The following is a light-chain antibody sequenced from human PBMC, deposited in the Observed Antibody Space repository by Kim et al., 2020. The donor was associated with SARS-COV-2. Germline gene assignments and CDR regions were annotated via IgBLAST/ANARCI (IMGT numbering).Light chain of an antibody. CDR3: QQTDSFPWT. CDR1: QGISDW. V-gene: IGKV1-12*01. J-gene: IGKJ1*01. Sequence: ASVGDRATITCRASQGISDWLAWYQQKPGKAPKLLIYEASSLQSGVPSRFSGSGYGTDFTLTISSLQPEDFATYYCQQTDSFPWTFGQGTKVDIK. CDR2: EAS.